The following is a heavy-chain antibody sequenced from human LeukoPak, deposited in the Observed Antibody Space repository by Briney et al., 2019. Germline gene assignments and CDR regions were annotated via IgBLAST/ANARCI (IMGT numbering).Heavy chain of an antibody. CDR3: ARESRGYCGSTSCRTPDY. J-gene: IGHJ4*02. V-gene: IGHV3-20*04. CDR1: GFTFDDYG. CDR2: INWNGGSI. D-gene: IGHD2-2*01. Sequence: GGSLRLSCAASGFTFDDYGMSWVRQAPGKGLEWVSGINWNGGSISYADSVKGRFTISRDNAKNSLYLQMDSLRAEDTALYYCARESRGYCGSTSCRTPDYWGQGTLVTVSS.